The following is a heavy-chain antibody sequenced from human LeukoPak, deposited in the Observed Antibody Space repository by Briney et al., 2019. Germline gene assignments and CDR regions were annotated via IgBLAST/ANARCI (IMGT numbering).Heavy chain of an antibody. V-gene: IGHV1-69*05. Sequence: ASVKVSCKASGGTFSSYAISWVRQAPGQGLEWMGRIIPIFGTANYAQKFQGRVTITTDESTSTAYMELSSLRSEDTAVYYCARICSGGSCYQDYWGQGTLVTVSS. J-gene: IGHJ4*02. CDR1: GGTFSSYA. CDR2: IIPIFGTA. CDR3: ARICSGGSCYQDY. D-gene: IGHD2-15*01.